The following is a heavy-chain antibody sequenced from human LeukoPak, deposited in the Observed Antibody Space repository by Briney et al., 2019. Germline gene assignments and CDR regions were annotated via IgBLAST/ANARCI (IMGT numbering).Heavy chain of an antibody. D-gene: IGHD3-22*01. CDR3: ARDPHGSSGYFFDY. CDR2: INPIGSNT. V-gene: IGHV1-46*01. CDR1: GYTFTSYY. J-gene: IGHJ4*02. Sequence: ASVKVSCKASGYTFTSYYIHWVRQAPGQGLEWMGIINPIGSNTNYAQKFQGRVTMTRDTSTSTVYMELSSLRSEDTAVYYCARDPHGSSGYFFDYWGQGTLVTVSS.